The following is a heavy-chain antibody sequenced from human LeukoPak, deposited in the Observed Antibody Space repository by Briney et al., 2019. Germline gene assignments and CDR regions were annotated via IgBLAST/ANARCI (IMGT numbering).Heavy chain of an antibody. V-gene: IGHV1-46*01. CDR3: ASNGLFGTHGAPFDY. CDR2: INPSGGST. Sequence: GASVKVSCKASGYTFTSYYMHWLRQAPGQGLEWMGIINPSGGSTSYAQKFQGRVTMTRDTSTSTVYMELSSLRSEDTAVYYCASNGLFGTHGAPFDYWGQGTLVTVSS. J-gene: IGHJ4*02. D-gene: IGHD3-16*01. CDR1: GYTFTSYY.